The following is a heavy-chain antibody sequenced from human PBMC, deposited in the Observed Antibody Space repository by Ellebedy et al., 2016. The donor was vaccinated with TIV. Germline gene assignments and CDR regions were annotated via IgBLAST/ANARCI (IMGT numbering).Heavy chain of an antibody. CDR1: GYTFTSYD. J-gene: IGHJ4*02. D-gene: IGHD4-17*01. CDR2: MNPNSGNT. CDR3: AGLSDYGDNEGGSF. Sequence: AASVKVSCKASGYTFTSYDINWVRQATGQGLEWMGWMNPNSGNTGYAQKFQGRVTITRNTSISTAYMELRSLRSEDTAVYYCAGLSDYGDNEGGSFWGQGTLVTGSS. V-gene: IGHV1-8*03.